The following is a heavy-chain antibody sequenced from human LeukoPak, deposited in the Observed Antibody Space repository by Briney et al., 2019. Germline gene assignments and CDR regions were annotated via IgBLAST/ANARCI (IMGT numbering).Heavy chain of an antibody. CDR3: ARGYDSGPYYFDY. CDR1: GGTFSSYA. J-gene: IGHJ4*02. V-gene: IGHV1-69*06. Sequence: SVKVSCKASGGTFSSYAISWVRQAPGQGLEWMGGIIPIFGTANYAQKFQGRVTITADKSTSTAYMELSSLRSEDTAVYYCARGYDSGPYYFDYWGQGTLVTVSS. CDR2: IIPIFGTA. D-gene: IGHD6-25*01.